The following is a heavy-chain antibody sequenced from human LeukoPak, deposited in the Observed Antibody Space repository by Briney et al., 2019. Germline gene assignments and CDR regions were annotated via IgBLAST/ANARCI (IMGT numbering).Heavy chain of an antibody. J-gene: IGHJ4*02. CDR1: GGTFSSYA. CDR2: IIPIFGTA. V-gene: IGHV1-69*06. CDR3: ARSSIIAAAGPYYSDY. Sequence: SVKVSCKASGGTFSSYAISWVRQAPGQGLEWMGGIIPIFGTANYAQKFQGRVTITADKSTSTAYMELSSLRSEDTAVYYCARSSIIAAAGPYYSDYWGQGTLVTVSS. D-gene: IGHD6-13*01.